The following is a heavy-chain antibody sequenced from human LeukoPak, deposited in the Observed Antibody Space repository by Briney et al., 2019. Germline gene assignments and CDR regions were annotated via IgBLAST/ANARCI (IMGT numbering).Heavy chain of an antibody. Sequence: PGGSLRLSCAASGFTVSRNYMSWVRQAPGKGLEWVSVIYSGGSTYYADSVKGRFTISRDNSKNTLYLQMNSLRAEDTAVYYCARDRGFNWFDPWGQGTLVTVSS. J-gene: IGHJ5*02. V-gene: IGHV3-53*01. CDR2: IYSGGST. CDR1: GFTVSRNY. CDR3: ARDRGFNWFDP.